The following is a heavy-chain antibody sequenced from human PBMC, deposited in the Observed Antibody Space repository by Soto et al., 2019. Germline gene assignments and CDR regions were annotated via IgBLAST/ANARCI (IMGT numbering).Heavy chain of an antibody. Sequence: SVKVSCKAYYFRFTSHGISWVRQAPGQGLEWMGWISLYNGNTNYAQQFQGRVTMTTDTSTSTAYMELRSLRSDDTAMYFCAIYHLELFRFDYWGQGTLVTVSS. CDR1: YFRFTSHG. V-gene: IGHV1-18*04. J-gene: IGHJ4*02. CDR3: AIYHLELFRFDY. CDR2: ISLYNGNT. D-gene: IGHD2-2*01.